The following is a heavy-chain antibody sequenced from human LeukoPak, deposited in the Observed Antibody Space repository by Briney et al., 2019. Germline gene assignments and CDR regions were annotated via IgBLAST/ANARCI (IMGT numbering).Heavy chain of an antibody. D-gene: IGHD6-13*01. J-gene: IGHJ5*02. V-gene: IGHV4-59*11. CDR3: ARAVILGIAAAGTGWFDP. CDR2: IYYSGGT. CDR1: GGSISSHY. Sequence: PLETLSLTCTVSGGSISSHYWSWIRQPPGKGLEWIGYIYYSGGTNYNPSLKSRVTISVDTSKNQFSLKLSSVTAADTAVYYCARAVILGIAAAGTGWFDPWGQGTLVTVSS.